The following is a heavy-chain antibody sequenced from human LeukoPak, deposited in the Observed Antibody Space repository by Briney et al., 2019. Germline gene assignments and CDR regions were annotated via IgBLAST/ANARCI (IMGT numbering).Heavy chain of an antibody. V-gene: IGHV6-1*01. D-gene: IGHD3-16*02. J-gene: IGHJ4*02. CDR3: ARDPDYVWGTYRFDY. CDR1: GDSFSSNSAA. CDR2: TYYRSKWYN. Sequence: SQTLSLTCAISGDSFSSNSAAWNCIRQSPSRGLEWLGRTYYRSKWYNDYAVSVKSRATINPDTSKNQFSLQLNSVTPEDTAVYYCARDPDYVWGTYRFDYWGQGALVTVSS.